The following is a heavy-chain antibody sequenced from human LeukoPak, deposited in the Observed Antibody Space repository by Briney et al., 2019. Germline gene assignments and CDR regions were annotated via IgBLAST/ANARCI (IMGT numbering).Heavy chain of an antibody. J-gene: IGHJ4*02. CDR2: IYHSGST. V-gene: IGHV4-30-2*01. CDR1: GGSISSGGYY. D-gene: IGHD1-26*01. Sequence: PSQTLSLTCTVSGGSISSGGYYWSWIRQPPGKGLEWIGYIYHSGSTYYNPSLKSRVTISVDRSKNQFSLKLSSVTAADTAVYHCARSESGSYFDYWGQGTLVTVSS. CDR3: ARSESGSYFDY.